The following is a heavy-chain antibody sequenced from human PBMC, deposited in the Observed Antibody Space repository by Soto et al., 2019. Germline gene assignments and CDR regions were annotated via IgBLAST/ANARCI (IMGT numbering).Heavy chain of an antibody. CDR1: GFTFSSYG. Sequence: GGSLRLSCAASGFTFSSYGMHWVRQAPGKGLEWVAVISYDGSNKYYADSVKGRFTISRDNSKNTLYLQMNSLRAEDTAVYYCAKGISSPTWGQGTLVTVSS. D-gene: IGHD3-3*02. CDR3: AKGISSPT. CDR2: ISYDGSNK. V-gene: IGHV3-30*18. J-gene: IGHJ5*02.